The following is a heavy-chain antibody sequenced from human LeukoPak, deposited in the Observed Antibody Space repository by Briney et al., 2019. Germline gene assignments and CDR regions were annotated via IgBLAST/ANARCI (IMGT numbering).Heavy chain of an antibody. CDR2: ISSSGSTI. J-gene: IGHJ4*02. CDR3: ARAGYDFWSGYRTYYFDY. V-gene: IGHV3-48*03. D-gene: IGHD3-3*01. CDR1: GFTFSSYE. Sequence: GGSLRLSCAAPGFTFSSYEMNWVRQAPGKGLEWVSYISSSGSTIHYADSVKGRFTISRDNAKNSLYLQMNSLRAEDTAVYYCARAGYDFWSGYRTYYFDYWGQGTLVTVSS.